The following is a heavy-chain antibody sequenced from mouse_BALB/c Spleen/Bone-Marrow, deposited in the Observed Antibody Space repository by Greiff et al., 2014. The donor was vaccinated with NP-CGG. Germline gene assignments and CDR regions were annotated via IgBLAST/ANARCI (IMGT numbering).Heavy chain of an antibody. V-gene: IGHV14-3*02. CDR2: IDPANGNT. Sequence: EVQLVESGAELVKPGASVRLSCTASGFNIKDTYMHWVKQRPEQGLEWIGRIDPANGNTKYDPKFQGKATITADTSSNTAYLQLSSLTSEDTAVYYCARWGYYAMDYWGQGTSVTVSS. CDR3: ARWGYYAMDY. CDR1: GFNIKDTY. J-gene: IGHJ4*01.